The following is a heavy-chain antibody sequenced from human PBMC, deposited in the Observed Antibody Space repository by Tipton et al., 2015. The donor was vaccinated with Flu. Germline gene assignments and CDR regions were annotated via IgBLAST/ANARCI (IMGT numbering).Heavy chain of an antibody. J-gene: IGHJ4*02. V-gene: IGHV3-21*01. Sequence: SLRLSCAVSGFPFNSYSMNWVRQAPGKGLEWVSYVSISSTYIYYADSVKGRFTISRDNAKNSLYLQMNSLRAEDTAVYYCARLADGDNDPFYALDHWGQGTLVTVSS. D-gene: IGHD4-23*01. CDR3: ARLADGDNDPFYALDH. CDR2: VSISSTYI. CDR1: GFPFNSYS.